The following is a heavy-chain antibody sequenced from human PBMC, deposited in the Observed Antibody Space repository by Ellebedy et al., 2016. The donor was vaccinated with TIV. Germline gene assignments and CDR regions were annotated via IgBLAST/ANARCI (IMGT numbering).Heavy chain of an antibody. Sequence: GGSLRLSCAASRFTFSSSAMSWVRQAPGKGLEWVSAISSISGSTYYADSVKGRFTISRDDSKGTLYLQMNSLRAEDKAVYYCAKWGWSGYYDYWGRGTLVTVSS. D-gene: IGHD3-3*01. CDR3: AKWGWSGYYDY. V-gene: IGHV3-23*01. CDR2: ISSISGST. J-gene: IGHJ4*01. CDR1: RFTFSSSA.